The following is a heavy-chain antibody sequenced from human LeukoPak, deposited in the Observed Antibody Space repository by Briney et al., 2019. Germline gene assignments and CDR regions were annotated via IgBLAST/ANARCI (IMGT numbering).Heavy chain of an antibody. J-gene: IGHJ5*02. CDR3: AREGRTEVDTNWFDP. D-gene: IGHD5-18*01. Sequence: GTSVKVSCKASGSTFSTSAVQWGRQARGQRLEWIGRIVVGSGSTNSAQKFQERVTITRDTSTSTVYMELSSLRSDDTAMYYCAREGRTEVDTNWFDPWGQGTQVTVSS. V-gene: IGHV1-58*01. CDR1: GSTFSTSA. CDR2: IVVGSGST.